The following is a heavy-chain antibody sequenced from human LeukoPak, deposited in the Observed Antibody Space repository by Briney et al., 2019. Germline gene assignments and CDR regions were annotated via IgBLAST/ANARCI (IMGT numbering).Heavy chain of an antibody. CDR1: GGSISSSNW. CDR3: ARAGQGYCSSTSCYLSLDY. D-gene: IGHD2-2*01. J-gene: IGHJ4*02. Sequence: PSETLSLICAVSGGSISSSNWWSWVRQPPGKGLEWIGQIYHSGSTNYNPSLKSRVAISLDKSKNQFSLNLNSVTAADTAVYYCARAGQGYCSSTSCYLSLDYWGQGTLVTVSS. CDR2: IYHSGST. V-gene: IGHV4-4*02.